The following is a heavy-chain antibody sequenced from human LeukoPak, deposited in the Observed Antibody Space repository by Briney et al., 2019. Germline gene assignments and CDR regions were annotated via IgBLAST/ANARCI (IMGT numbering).Heavy chain of an antibody. Sequence: GESLKISCKASGYTFTGYYMHWVRQAPGQGLEWMGWINPNSGGTNYAQKFQGRVTMTRDTSISTAYMELSRLRSDDTAVYYCARDPATILLWFGESPGGFDYWGQGTLVTVSS. CDR2: INPNSGGT. CDR3: ARDPATILLWFGESPGGFDY. J-gene: IGHJ4*02. CDR1: GYTFTGYY. D-gene: IGHD3-10*01. V-gene: IGHV1-2*02.